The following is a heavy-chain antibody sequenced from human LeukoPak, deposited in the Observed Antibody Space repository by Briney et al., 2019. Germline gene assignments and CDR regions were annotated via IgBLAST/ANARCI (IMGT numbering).Heavy chain of an antibody. D-gene: IGHD3-22*01. V-gene: IGHV3-21*01. CDR3: ARGPPMYSYGSSAYHYDYFEY. Sequence: GGSLRLSCAASGFTLSSYSMNWVRQAPGKGLEWVSSISSSSSYIYYADSVKGRFTISRDNAKNSLYLQMNSLRADDTAIYYCARGPPMYSYGSSAYHYDYFEYWGQGTLVTVSS. CDR2: ISSSSSYI. J-gene: IGHJ4*02. CDR1: GFTLSSYS.